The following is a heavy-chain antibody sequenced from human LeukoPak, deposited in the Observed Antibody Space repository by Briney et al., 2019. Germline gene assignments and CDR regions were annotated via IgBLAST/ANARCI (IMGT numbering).Heavy chain of an antibody. J-gene: IGHJ4*02. D-gene: IGHD5-24*01. CDR3: ARSLEMATIDGGTS. Sequence: ASVKVSCKASGYTFTSYDINWVRQAPGQGLEWMGIINPSGGSTSYAQKFQGRVTMTRDTSTSTVYMELSSLRSEDTAVYYCARSLEMATIDGGTSWGQGTLVTVSS. V-gene: IGHV1-46*01. CDR1: GYTFTSYD. CDR2: INPSGGST.